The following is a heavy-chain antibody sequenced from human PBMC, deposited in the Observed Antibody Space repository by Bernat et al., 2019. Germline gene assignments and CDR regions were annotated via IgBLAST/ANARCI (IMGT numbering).Heavy chain of an antibody. CDR1: GFTISRYS. D-gene: IGHD1-26*01. CDR2: ISSSSSTI. CDR3: ARGGATRGDY. J-gene: IGHJ4*02. Sequence: EVQLVESGGGLVQIGGSLRLSCAASGFTISRYSMNWVRQAPGKGLEWVSYISSSSSTIYYADSVKGRFTISRDNAKNSLYLQMNSLRVEDTAVYYCARGGATRGDYWGQGTLVTVSS. V-gene: IGHV3-48*01.